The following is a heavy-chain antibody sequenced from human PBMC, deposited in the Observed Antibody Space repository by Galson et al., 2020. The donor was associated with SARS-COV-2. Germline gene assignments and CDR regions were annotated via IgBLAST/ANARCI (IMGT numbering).Heavy chain of an antibody. D-gene: IGHD3-10*01. V-gene: IGHV4-34*01. CDR1: GGSFSGYY. CDR2: INHSGST. Sequence: SETLSLTCAVHGGSFSGYYWSWIRQPPGKGLEWTGEINHSGSTNYNPSLKSRVTISVDTSKNQFSLKLSSVTAAETAVDYCRRGITEAYYWGSGTWGYWGRGTLVTVSS. CDR3: RRGITEAYYWGSGTWGY. J-gene: IGHJ4*02.